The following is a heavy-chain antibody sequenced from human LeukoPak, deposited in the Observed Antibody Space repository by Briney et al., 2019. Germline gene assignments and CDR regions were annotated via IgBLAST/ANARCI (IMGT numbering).Heavy chain of an antibody. CDR3: AKGLMITFGGVIVTIRIDAFDI. CDR2: ISGSGGST. J-gene: IGHJ3*02. Sequence: GGSLRLSCAASGFTFSSYAMSWVRQAPGKGLEWVPAISGSGGSTYYADSVKGRFTISRDNSKNTLYLQMNSLRAEDTAVYYCAKGLMITFGGVIVTIRIDAFDIWGQGTMVTVSS. D-gene: IGHD3-16*02. V-gene: IGHV3-23*01. CDR1: GFTFSSYA.